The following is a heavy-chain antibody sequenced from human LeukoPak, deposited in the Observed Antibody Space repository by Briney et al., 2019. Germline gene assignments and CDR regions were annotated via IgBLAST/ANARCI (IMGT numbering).Heavy chain of an antibody. Sequence: GGSLRLSCAASGFTFSNFAMSWVRQAPAKGLEWVSVITGRGGATHNADSVKGRFTISRDNSKNTLYLQMNSLRAEDTAVYYCAKDTAFYYDSSGSIDIWGQGTMVTVSS. CDR2: ITGRGGAT. V-gene: IGHV3-23*01. D-gene: IGHD3-22*01. CDR1: GFTFSNFA. J-gene: IGHJ3*02. CDR3: AKDTAFYYDSSGSIDI.